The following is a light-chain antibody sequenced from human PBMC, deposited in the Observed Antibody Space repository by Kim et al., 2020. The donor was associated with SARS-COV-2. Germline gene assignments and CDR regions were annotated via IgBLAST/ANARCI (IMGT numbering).Light chain of an antibody. CDR2: WAS. Sequence: RATINCKSSQNVLYSSNNKNYLAWYQQKPGQPPNLLISWASTRASGVPDRFSGGGSGTDFTLTITSLQAEDVAVYYCQQYYVTPLTFGGGTKVEI. V-gene: IGKV4-1*01. CDR1: QNVLYSSNNKNY. CDR3: QQYYVTPLT. J-gene: IGKJ4*01.